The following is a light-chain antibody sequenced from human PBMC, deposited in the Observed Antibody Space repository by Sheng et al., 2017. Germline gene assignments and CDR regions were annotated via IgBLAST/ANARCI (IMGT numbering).Light chain of an antibody. CDR1: SLRSYY. J-gene: IGLJ2*01. CDR2: GKN. Sequence: SSELTQDPAVSVALGQTVMITCQGDSLRSYYASWYQQKPGQAPVLVIYGKNNRPSGIPDRFSGSSSGNTASLTITGAQAEDEADYYCNSRDSSGNQVFGGGTKLTVL. V-gene: IGLV3-19*01. CDR3: NSRDSSGNQV.